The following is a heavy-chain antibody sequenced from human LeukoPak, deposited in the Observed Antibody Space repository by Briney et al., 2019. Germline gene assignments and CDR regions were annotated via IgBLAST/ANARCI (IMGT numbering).Heavy chain of an antibody. V-gene: IGHV1-2*06. CDR2: INPNSGGT. CDR1: GYTFTAYY. CDR3: ARKGAHDY. J-gene: IGHJ4*02. D-gene: IGHD3-16*01. Sequence: ASVKVSCKASGYTFTAYYIHWVRQAPGQGLERMGRINPNSGGTNYAQKFQGRVTMTRDTSISTAYMERSSLRSDDTAVYYCARKGAHDYWGQGTLVTVSS.